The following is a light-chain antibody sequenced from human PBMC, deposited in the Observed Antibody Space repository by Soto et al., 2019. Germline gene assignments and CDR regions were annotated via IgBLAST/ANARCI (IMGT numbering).Light chain of an antibody. CDR2: AAY. Sequence: DIQMTQSPSSLSASVGDRVTITCRASHSITNYLNWYQQRPGQDPKLLIYAAYRLQSGVPSRFSGSGSGTDFTVTISSLQPEDFATYYCQQSYNTPHTFGQGTKLEI. CDR1: HSITNY. CDR3: QQSYNTPHT. V-gene: IGKV1-39*01. J-gene: IGKJ2*01.